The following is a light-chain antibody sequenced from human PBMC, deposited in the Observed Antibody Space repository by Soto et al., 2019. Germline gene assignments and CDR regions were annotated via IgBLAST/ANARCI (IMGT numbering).Light chain of an antibody. CDR2: EVS. V-gene: IGLV2-8*01. J-gene: IGLJ1*01. Sequence: QSALTQPPSASGSPGQSVTISCTGTSSDVGGYNYVSWYQQHPGKAPKLMIYEVSKRPSGVPDRFSGSKSGNTASLTVSGLQAEDEADYFCSSYSGSPPYVFGTVTKLTVL. CDR1: SSDVGGYNY. CDR3: SSYSGSPPYV.